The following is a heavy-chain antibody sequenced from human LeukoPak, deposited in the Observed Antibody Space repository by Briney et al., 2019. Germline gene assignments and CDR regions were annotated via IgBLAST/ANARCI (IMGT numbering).Heavy chain of an antibody. CDR3: ARVSISGSYDRDYYYYGMDV. CDR2: IIPIFGTA. Sequence: ASVKVSCKASGGTFSSIAISWVRQAPGQGLEWMGGIIPIFGTANYAQKFQGRVTITADESTSTAYMELSSLRSEDTAVYYCARVSISGSYDRDYYYYGMDVWGQGTTVTVSS. V-gene: IGHV1-69*01. D-gene: IGHD3-10*01. J-gene: IGHJ6*02. CDR1: GGTFSSIA.